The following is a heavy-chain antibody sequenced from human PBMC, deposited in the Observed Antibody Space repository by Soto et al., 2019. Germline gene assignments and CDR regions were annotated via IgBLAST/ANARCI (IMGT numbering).Heavy chain of an antibody. J-gene: IGHJ4*02. CDR2: IIPIFGTA. Sequence: QVQLVQSGAEVKKPGSSVKVSCKASGGTFSSYAISWVRQAPGQGLEWMGGIIPIFGTANYAQTFQGRVTITADESTGTAYMAVSSLRSEDTAVYYCARGGPIQLWFFGYCGRGTLVTVAS. D-gene: IGHD5-18*01. CDR1: GGTFSSYA. CDR3: ARGGPIQLWFFGY. V-gene: IGHV1-69*01.